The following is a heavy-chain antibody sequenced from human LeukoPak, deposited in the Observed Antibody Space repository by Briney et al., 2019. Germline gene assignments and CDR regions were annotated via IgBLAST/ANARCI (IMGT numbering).Heavy chain of an antibody. CDR1: GYSISSGYY. J-gene: IGHJ5*02. CDR3: ARLKGYCSSTSCYGFDP. Sequence: SEALSLTCAVSGYSISSGYYWGWIRQPPGKGLEWIGSIYRSGNTYYNPSLKSRVTISVDTSKNQFSLKLSSVTAADTAVYYCARLKGYCSSTSCYGFDPWGQGTLVTVSS. D-gene: IGHD2-2*01. CDR2: IYRSGNT. V-gene: IGHV4-38-2*01.